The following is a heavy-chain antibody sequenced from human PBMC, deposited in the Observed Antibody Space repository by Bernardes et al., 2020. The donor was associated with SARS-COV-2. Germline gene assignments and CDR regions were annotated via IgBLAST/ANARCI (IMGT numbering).Heavy chain of an antibody. V-gene: IGHV1-2*02. CDR2: INPNSGA. CDR3: ARDPRPQASDWLLYGYFDF. D-gene: IGHD3-9*01. CDR1: GYTFSDHY. Sequence: ASVKVSCKASGYTFSDHYFHWVRQAPGQGLEWMGWINPNSGANYAQKFEDRVTMTSDMSTTTVYMELRRLRSDDTAVYYCARDPRPQASDWLLYGYFDFWGLGTLVTVST. J-gene: IGHJ4*02.